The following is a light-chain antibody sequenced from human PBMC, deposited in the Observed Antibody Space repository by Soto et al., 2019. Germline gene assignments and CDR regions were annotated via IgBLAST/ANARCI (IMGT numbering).Light chain of an antibody. V-gene: IGKV3-15*01. Sequence: EIVMTQSPATLSVSPGERATLSCRASQSVSSNLAWYQQKPGQAPRLLIYHASTRATGIPARFSGSGSGTEFTLTISGLQTEDFAVYYCQQYNKWPLTFGGGTKVEIK. CDR2: HAS. CDR3: QQYNKWPLT. CDR1: QSVSSN. J-gene: IGKJ4*01.